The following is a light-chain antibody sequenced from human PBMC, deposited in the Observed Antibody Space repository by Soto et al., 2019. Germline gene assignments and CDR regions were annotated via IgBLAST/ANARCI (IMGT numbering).Light chain of an antibody. J-gene: IGLJ1*01. CDR2: EVS. V-gene: IGLV2-14*01. CDR3: SSSTSSSTYF. Sequence: QSALTQPASVSGSPGQSITISCTGTSSDVGGYNYVSWYQQHPGKAPKLMIYEVSNRPSGVSDRFSGSRSGNTASLTISGLQAEDEADYSCSSSTSSSTYFFGTGTKLTVL. CDR1: SSDVGGYNY.